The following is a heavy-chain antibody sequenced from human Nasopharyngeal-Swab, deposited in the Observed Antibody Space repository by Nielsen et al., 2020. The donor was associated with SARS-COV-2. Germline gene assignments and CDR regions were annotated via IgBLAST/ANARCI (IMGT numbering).Heavy chain of an antibody. Sequence: ASVKVSCKASGYTFTSYGISWVRQAPGQGLEWMGWISTYNGNTDYAQNLQGRVTMTTDTSTSTAYMELRSLRSDDTAVYYCARVGTPRSYYYYYGMDVWGQGTTVTVSS. CDR1: GYTFTSYG. CDR3: ARVGTPRSYYYYYGMDV. V-gene: IGHV1-18*04. J-gene: IGHJ6*02. D-gene: IGHD1/OR15-1a*01. CDR2: ISTYNGNT.